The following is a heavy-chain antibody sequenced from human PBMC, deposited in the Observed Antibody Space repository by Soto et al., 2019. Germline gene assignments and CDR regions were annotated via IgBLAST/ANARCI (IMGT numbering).Heavy chain of an antibody. Sequence: GGSLRLSCAASGFTFSSYGMHWVRRAPGKGLEWVAVIWYDGSNKYYADSVKGRFTISRDNSKNTLYLQMNSLRAEDTAVYYCARDLLLLYYYDIIGWSAPWGQDTLVPVAS. CDR2: IWYDGSNK. D-gene: IGHD3-22*01. CDR3: ARDLLLLYYYDIIGWSAP. J-gene: IGHJ5*02. CDR1: GFTFSSYG. V-gene: IGHV3-33*01.